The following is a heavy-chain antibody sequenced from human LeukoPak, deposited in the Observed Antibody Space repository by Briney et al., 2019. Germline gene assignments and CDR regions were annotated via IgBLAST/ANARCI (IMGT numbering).Heavy chain of an antibody. J-gene: IGHJ4*02. CDR3: ARDTYSSSSFDY. V-gene: IGHV4-34*01. D-gene: IGHD6-6*01. Sequence: SETLSLTCAVYGGSFSGCYWSWIRQPPGKGLEWIGEINHSGSTNYNPSLKSRVTISVDTSKNQFSLKLSSVTAADTAVYYCARDTYSSSSFDYWGQGTLVTVSS. CDR2: INHSGST. CDR1: GGSFSGCY.